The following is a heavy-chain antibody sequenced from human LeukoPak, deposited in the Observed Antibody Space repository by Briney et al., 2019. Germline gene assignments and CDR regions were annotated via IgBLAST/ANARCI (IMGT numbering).Heavy chain of an antibody. Sequence: GGSLRLSCAASGFGFGDFWMSWVRQAPGRGLQWLANLRGDGNYMYYLDSVKDRFIISRDNARNFLYLQMHNLRVEDTAVYYCARLFGGVTTFDYWGQGVLVTVSS. D-gene: IGHD2-8*02. CDR1: GFGFGDFW. J-gene: IGHJ4*02. V-gene: IGHV3-7*01. CDR2: LRGDGNYM. CDR3: ARLFGGVTTFDY.